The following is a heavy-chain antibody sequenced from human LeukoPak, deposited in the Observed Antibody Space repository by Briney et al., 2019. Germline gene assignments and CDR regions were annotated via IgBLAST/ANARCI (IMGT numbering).Heavy chain of an antibody. V-gene: IGHV3-30-3*01. J-gene: IGHJ4*02. CDR3: TRGVPGDY. CDR2: ISYDGSLK. CDR1: GFTFSHYA. D-gene: IGHD1-1*01. Sequence: PGRSLRLSCAASGFTFSHYAMHWVRQAPGKGLEWVSMISYDGSLKYYADSVRGRFTISRDNAWNTLSLQMNSLRAEDTALYYCTRGVPGDYWGQGTQVTVSS.